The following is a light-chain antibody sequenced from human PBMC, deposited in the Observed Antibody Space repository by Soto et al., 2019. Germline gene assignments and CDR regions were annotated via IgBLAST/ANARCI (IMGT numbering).Light chain of an antibody. V-gene: IGLV2-8*01. CDR1: SSDVGAYNY. Sequence: QSVLTQPPSVSGSPGQSVTTSCTGTSSDVGAYNYVSWYQQHPGKAPKLVIYELTKRPSGVPDRFSGSKSGDTASLTVSGLQAEDEADYYCSSYAGSNNFVFGTGTKVTVL. J-gene: IGLJ1*01. CDR2: ELT. CDR3: SSYAGSNNFV.